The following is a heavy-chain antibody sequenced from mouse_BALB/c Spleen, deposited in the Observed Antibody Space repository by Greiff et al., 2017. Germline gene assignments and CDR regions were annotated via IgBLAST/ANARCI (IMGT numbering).Heavy chain of an antibody. Sequence: VKLMESGPGLVAPSQSLSITCTVSGFSLTGYGVNWVRQPPGKGLEWLGMIWGDGSTDYNSALKSRLSISKDNSKSQVFLKMNSLQTDDTARYYCARAGGYDGGYAMDYWGQGTSVTVSS. CDR1: GFSLTGYG. CDR2: IWGDGST. D-gene: IGHD2-2*01. J-gene: IGHJ4*01. CDR3: ARAGGYDGGYAMDY. V-gene: IGHV2-6-7*01.